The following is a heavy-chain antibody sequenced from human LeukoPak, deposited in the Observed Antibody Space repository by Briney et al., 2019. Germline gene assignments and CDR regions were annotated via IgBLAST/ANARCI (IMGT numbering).Heavy chain of an antibody. D-gene: IGHD3-22*01. Sequence: PGGSLRLSCAASGFTFSSYAMHWVRQAPGKGLEWVAVISYDGSNKYYADSVKGRFTISRDNSKNTLYLQMNSLRAEDTAVYYCARGQRIVVVFDAFDIWGQGTMVTVSS. CDR3: ARGQRIVVVFDAFDI. CDR1: GFTFSSYA. CDR2: ISYDGSNK. V-gene: IGHV3-30-3*01. J-gene: IGHJ3*02.